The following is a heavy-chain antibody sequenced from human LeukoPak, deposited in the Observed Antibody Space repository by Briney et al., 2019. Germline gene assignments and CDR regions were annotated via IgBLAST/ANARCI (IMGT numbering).Heavy chain of an antibody. CDR1: GGSISSGDYY. V-gene: IGHV4-30-4*01. CDR3: ARFDSSGYYFDY. J-gene: IGHJ4*02. Sequence: PSETLSLTCTVSGGSISSGDYYWSWIRRPPGKGLEWIGYIYYSGSTYYNPSLKSRVTISVDTSKNQFSLKLSSVTAADTAVYYCARFDSSGYYFDYWGQGTLVTVSS. D-gene: IGHD3-22*01. CDR2: IYYSGST.